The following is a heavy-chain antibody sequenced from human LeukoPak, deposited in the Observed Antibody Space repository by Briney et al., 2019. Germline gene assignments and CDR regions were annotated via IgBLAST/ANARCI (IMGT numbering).Heavy chain of an antibody. CDR3: TTRPPDYYDGSGYHFEY. J-gene: IGHJ4*02. D-gene: IGHD3-22*01. CDR1: GFTFSGSA. V-gene: IGHV3-73*01. Sequence: GGSLRLSCAASGFTFSGSAMHWVRQASGKGLERVGRIRSKGNSYATTYAASVEGRFTISRDDSKNTAYLQMNSLKTEDTAVYYCTTRPPDYYDGSGYHFEYWGQGTLVTVSS. CDR2: IRSKGNSYAT.